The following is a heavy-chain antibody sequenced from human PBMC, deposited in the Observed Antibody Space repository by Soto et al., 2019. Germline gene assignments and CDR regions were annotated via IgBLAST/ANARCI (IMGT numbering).Heavy chain of an antibody. V-gene: IGHV1-58*02. CDR2: IVVGSGNT. D-gene: IGHD3-3*01. Sequence: ASVKVSCKASGFTFTSSAMQWVRQARGQRLEWIGWIVVGSGNTNYAQKFQERVTITRDMSTSTAYMELSSLRSEDTAVYYCAASPNPYYDFWSGYFGEGNYYYMDVWGKGTTVTVSS. J-gene: IGHJ6*03. CDR3: AASPNPYYDFWSGYFGEGNYYYMDV. CDR1: GFTFTSSA.